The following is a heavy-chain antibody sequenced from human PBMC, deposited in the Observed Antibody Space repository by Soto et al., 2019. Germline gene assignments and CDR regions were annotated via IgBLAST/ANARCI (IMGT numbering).Heavy chain of an antibody. CDR2: VNPNTGGT. V-gene: IGHV1-2*07. D-gene: IGHD2-15*01. CDR3: ARVGGYCSGGTCAFDY. CDR1: GSIFTGYH. J-gene: IGHJ4*02. Sequence: QVQLGQSGAEVKKPGASMQVSCKAPGSIFTGYHMHWVRQAPGQGLEWMGWVNPNTGGTNLARKFQGRVTMTRDTSISTAYMELGRLRSDDTAVYFCARVGGYCSGGTCAFDYWGQGTLVTVSS.